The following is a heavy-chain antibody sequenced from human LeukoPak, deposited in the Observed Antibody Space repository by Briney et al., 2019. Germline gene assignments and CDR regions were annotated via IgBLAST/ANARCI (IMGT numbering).Heavy chain of an antibody. V-gene: IGHV3-48*03. CDR1: GFTLSSYE. J-gene: IGHJ6*02. CDR2: ISSSGSTI. Sequence: PGGSLRLSCAASGFTLSSYEMNWVRQAPGKGLEWVSFISSSGSTIYYADSVKGRFTISRDNAKKSLYLQMHRLRVEETAVYYCARDERRGGYPNGMDVWGQATTVIASS. D-gene: IGHD5-12*01. CDR3: ARDERRGGYPNGMDV.